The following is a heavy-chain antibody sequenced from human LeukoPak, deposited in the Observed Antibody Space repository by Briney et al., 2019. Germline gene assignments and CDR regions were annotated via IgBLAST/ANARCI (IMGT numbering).Heavy chain of an antibody. CDR3: ARMGQRWLLSRYFDL. CDR2: ISSSSSYI. V-gene: IGHV3-21*01. CDR1: GFTFSSYS. D-gene: IGHD3-3*01. Sequence: GGSLRLSCAASGFTFSSYSMNWVRQAPGKGLEWVSSISSSSSYIYYADSVKGRFTISRDNAKNSLYLQMNSLRAEDTAVYYCARMGQRWLLSRYFDLWGRGTLVTVSS. J-gene: IGHJ2*01.